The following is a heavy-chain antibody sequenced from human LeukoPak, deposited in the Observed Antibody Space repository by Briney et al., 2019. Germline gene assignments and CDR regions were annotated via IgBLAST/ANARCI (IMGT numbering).Heavy chain of an antibody. CDR3: AKDLSRVSGGSCCRPFDY. V-gene: IGHV3-23*01. CDR2: ISGSGGST. J-gene: IGHJ4*02. CDR1: GFTFSSYA. Sequence: GGSLRLSCAASGFTFSSYAMSWVRQAPGKGLEWVSAISGSGGSTYYADSVKGRFTISRDNSKNTLYLQMNSLRAEDTAVYYCAKDLSRVSGGSCCRPFDYWGQGALVTVSS. D-gene: IGHD2-15*01.